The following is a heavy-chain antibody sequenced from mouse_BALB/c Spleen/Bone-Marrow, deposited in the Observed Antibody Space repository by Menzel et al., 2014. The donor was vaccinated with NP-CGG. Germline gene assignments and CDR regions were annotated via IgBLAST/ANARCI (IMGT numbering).Heavy chain of an antibody. V-gene: IGHV7-3*02. CDR3: ARDDYYAMDY. CDR2: IRNKANGYTT. Sequence: EVQGVESGGGLVQPGGSLRPSCATSGFTFTDYYMSWVRQPPGKALEWLGFIRNKANGYTTEYSASVKGRFTISRDNSQSILYLQMNTLRAEDSATYYCARDDYYAMDYWGQGTSVTVSS. CDR1: GFTFTDYY. J-gene: IGHJ4*01.